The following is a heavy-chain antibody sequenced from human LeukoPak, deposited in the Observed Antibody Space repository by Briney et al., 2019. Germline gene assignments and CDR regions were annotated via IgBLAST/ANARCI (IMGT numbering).Heavy chain of an antibody. J-gene: IGHJ4*02. CDR3: AKLIRLVYFDY. CDR1: GFTFTNYA. D-gene: IGHD6-19*01. CDR2: IRGSGVDT. V-gene: IGHV3-23*01. Sequence: PGGSLRLSCAASGFTFTNYAMSWVRQAPGKGLEWVSAIRGSGVDTYYADSVRGRFTISRDNSKNTLYLHMNSLRAEDTAIYYCAKLIRLVYFDYWGQGTLVTVSS.